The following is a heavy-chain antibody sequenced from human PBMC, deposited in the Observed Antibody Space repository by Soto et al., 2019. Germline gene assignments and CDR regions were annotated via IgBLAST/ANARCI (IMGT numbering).Heavy chain of an antibody. J-gene: IGHJ4*02. CDR2: IYYSGST. Sequence: SETLSLTCTVSGGSISSGGYYWSWIRQHPGKGLEWIGYIYYSGSTYYNPSLKSRVTISVDTSKNQFSLKLSSVTAADTAVYYRARGTDFWSGYYTVGFDYWGQGTLVTVSS. CDR3: ARGTDFWSGYYTVGFDY. V-gene: IGHV4-31*03. CDR1: GGSISSGGYY. D-gene: IGHD3-3*01.